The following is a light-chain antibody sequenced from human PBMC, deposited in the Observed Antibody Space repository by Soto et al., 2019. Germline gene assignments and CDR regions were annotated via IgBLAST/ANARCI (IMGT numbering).Light chain of an antibody. CDR3: QQYNSFPQT. Sequence: AIRMTQSPSSFSASTGDRVTITCRATQGISNYLAWYQQKPGKAPKLLIYRASVLESGVPSRFIGGESVTNFSINISYLESDDLDPYYCQQYNSFPQTFGQGTKLESK. CDR2: RAS. CDR1: QGISNY. J-gene: IGKJ2*01. V-gene: IGKV1-8*01.